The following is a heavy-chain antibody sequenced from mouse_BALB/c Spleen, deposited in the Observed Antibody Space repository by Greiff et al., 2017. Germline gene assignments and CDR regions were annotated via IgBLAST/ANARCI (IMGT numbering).Heavy chain of an antibody. Sequence: QVQLKESGPGLVQPSQSLSITCTVSGFSLTSYGVHWVRQSPGKGLEWLGVIWSGGSTDYNAAFISRLSISKDNSKSQVFFKMNSLQANDTAIYYCAREPKGPYYYAMDYWGQGTSVTVSS. J-gene: IGHJ4*01. V-gene: IGHV2-2*02. CDR1: GFSLTSYG. CDR3: AREPKGPYYYAMDY. CDR2: IWSGGST.